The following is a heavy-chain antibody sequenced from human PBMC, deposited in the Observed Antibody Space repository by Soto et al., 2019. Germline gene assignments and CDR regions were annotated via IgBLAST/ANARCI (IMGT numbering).Heavy chain of an antibody. D-gene: IGHD5-12*01. CDR1: VFSFMIYE. CDR2: ISSSGSTI. CDR3: ARIWGPYDYPCFDP. J-gene: IGHJ5*02. V-gene: IGHV3-48*03. Sequence: SXRLSCAASVFSFMIYEMDVVRHAPGKGLEWVSYISSSGSTIYYADSVNGRFTISRDNAKNSLYLQMNSLRAEDTAVYYCARIWGPYDYPCFDPRGQAPQLT.